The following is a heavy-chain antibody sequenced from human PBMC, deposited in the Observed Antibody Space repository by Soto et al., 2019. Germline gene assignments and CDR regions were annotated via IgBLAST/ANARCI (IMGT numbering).Heavy chain of an antibody. J-gene: IGHJ4*02. CDR2: ISYDGTTE. V-gene: IGHV3-30*18. Sequence: GGSLILSCAASGFTFMTYGMHWVSQAPGKGLEWVAFISYDGTTEYYADSVKGRFTISRDNSKNILYLQMNSLQTEDTAIYYCAKATGSYSGSQSNDGWGRGTLVTVPS. D-gene: IGHD1-26*01. CDR1: GFTFMTYG. CDR3: AKATGSYSGSQSNDG.